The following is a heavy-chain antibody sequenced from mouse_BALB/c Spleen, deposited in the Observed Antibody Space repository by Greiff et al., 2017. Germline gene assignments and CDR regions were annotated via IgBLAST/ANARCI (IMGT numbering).Heavy chain of an antibody. V-gene: IGHV1-63*01. CDR1: GYTFTNYW. D-gene: IGHD2-3*01. J-gene: IGHJ4*01. CDR2: IYPGGGYT. CDR3: AREGDDGYPYYYAMDY. Sequence: QVQLQQSGAELVRPGTSVKISCKASGYTFTNYWLGWVKQRPGHGLEWIGDIYPGGGYTNYNEKFKGKATLTADKSSSTAYMQLSSLTSDDSAVYFCAREGDDGYPYYYAMDYWGQGTSVTVSS.